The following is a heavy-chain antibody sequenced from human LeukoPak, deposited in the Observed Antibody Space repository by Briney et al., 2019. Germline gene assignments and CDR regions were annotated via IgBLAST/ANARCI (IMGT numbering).Heavy chain of an antibody. CDR2: FDPEDGET. V-gene: IGHV1-24*01. J-gene: IGHJ4*02. D-gene: IGHD3-22*01. CDR1: GYTLTELS. CDR3: ATGAMIVVVTPLDYFDY. Sequence: GASVKVSCKVSGYTLTELSMHWVRQAPGKGLEWMGGFDPEDGETIYVQKFQGRVTMTEDTSTDTAYMELSSLRSEDTAVYYCATGAMIVVVTPLDYFDYWGQGTLVTVSS.